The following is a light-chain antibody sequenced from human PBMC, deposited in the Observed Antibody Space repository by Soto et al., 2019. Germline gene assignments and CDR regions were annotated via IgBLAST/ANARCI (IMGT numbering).Light chain of an antibody. Sequence: IGMTPAPSTLSVSPGDRATLSCRVSQLIRNNLAWYQQKPGQAPRLLIYGVSTRATGTPARLSGSGSGTEFTLTLTSLQSEDFVVYYCQLYNNWPPGTFGQGTKVDI. CDR2: GVS. V-gene: IGKV3-15*01. J-gene: IGKJ1*01. CDR3: QLYNNWPPGT. CDR1: QLIRNN.